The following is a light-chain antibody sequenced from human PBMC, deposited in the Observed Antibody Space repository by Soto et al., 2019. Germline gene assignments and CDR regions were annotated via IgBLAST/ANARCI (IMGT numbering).Light chain of an antibody. J-gene: IGKJ1*01. V-gene: IGKV3-11*01. CDR3: QKYNSAPVA. Sequence: EIVLTQSPATLSLSPGEGATLSCRASQNVSRFLAWYQRRPGQAPRLLIYDASNRASGIPARFTGSGSGTDFTLTISSLEPEDVATYYCQKYNSAPVAFGQGTKVEIK. CDR2: DAS. CDR1: QNVSRF.